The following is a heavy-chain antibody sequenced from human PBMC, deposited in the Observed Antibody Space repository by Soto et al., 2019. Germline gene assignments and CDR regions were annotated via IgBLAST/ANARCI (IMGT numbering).Heavy chain of an antibody. D-gene: IGHD2-2*01. CDR2: ISYSGGT. V-gene: IGHV4-59*08. CDR1: GGSISSFY. CDR3: ATSGYCTRTSCYSFDY. J-gene: IGHJ4*02. Sequence: TLSLTCTVSGGSISSFYWSWIRQPPGKGLEWIGYISYSGGTKYNPSLKNRVTMSIDMSKNQFSLDLNSVTAADTAVYYCATSGYCTRTSCYSFDYWGQGALVTVSS.